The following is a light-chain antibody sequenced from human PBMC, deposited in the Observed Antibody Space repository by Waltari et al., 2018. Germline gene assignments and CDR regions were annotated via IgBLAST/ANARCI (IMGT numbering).Light chain of an antibody. CDR2: EVN. V-gene: IGLV2-14*01. CDR3: CSFTRTSTWV. J-gene: IGLJ3*02. CDR1: NGDIVNYNY. Sequence: QSALTQPASVSGSPGQSLTISCTGTNGDIVNYNYASWYQQHPGKAPKLMIYEVNNRTSGVSSRFSGSKSGNTASLTISGLQAEDEADYYCCSFTRTSTWVFGGGTKLTVL.